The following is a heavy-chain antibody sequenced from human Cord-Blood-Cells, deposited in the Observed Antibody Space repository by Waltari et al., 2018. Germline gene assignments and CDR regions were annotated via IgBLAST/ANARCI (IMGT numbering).Heavy chain of an antibody. J-gene: IGHJ3*02. D-gene: IGHD1-26*01. V-gene: IGHV4-34*01. CDR2: NNQCGST. Sequence: QVQLQQWGAGLLKPSETLSLTCAVYGGSFSGYSWSWIRQPPGKGLEWIGENNQCGSTNYNPSLKSRVTISVDTSKNQFSLKLSSVTAADTAVYYCARDIVGANDAFDIWGQGTMVTVSS. CDR3: ARDIVGANDAFDI. CDR1: GGSFSGYS.